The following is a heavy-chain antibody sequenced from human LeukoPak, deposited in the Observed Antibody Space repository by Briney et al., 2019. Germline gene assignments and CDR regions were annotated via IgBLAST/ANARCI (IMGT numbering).Heavy chain of an antibody. Sequence: PGGSLRLSCAASGFTFDDYAMHWVRQAPGKGLEWVAVISYDGSNKYYADSVKGRFTISRDNSKNTLYLQMNSLRAEDTAVYYCAKGVAGLGWGYFDYWGQGTLVTVSS. CDR2: ISYDGSNK. J-gene: IGHJ4*02. V-gene: IGHV3-30*18. CDR1: GFTFDDYA. CDR3: AKGVAGLGWGYFDY. D-gene: IGHD6-19*01.